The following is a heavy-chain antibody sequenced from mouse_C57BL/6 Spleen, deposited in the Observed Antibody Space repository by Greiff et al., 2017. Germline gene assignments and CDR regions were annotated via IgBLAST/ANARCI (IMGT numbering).Heavy chain of an antibody. CDR2: LDPSDSYT. J-gene: IGHJ2*01. Sequence: QVQLQQPGAELVMPGASVKLSCKASGYTFTSYWMHWVKQRPGQGLEWIGELDPSDSYTKYNQKFKGKSTLTVDKSSSTAYMQLSILTSKDSAVYYCARGGVVATGYFDYWGQGTTLTVSS. V-gene: IGHV1-69*01. CDR3: ARGGVVATGYFDY. D-gene: IGHD1-1*01. CDR1: GYTFTSYW.